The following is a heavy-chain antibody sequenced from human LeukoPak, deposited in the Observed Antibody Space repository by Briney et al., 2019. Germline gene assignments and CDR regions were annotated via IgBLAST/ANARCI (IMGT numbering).Heavy chain of an antibody. J-gene: IGHJ3*02. CDR1: GGTITSSNYF. V-gene: IGHV4-39*07. D-gene: IGHD4-17*01. Sequence: SETLSLTCTVSGGTITSSNYFWGWIRQSPREGLGWIGSIYCSGCTYYNPSLKSRLTISVETSQIQFSLKLSSVTAAETAVYYCARDLDYGDYVGAFDIWGQGKMVTVSS. CDR3: ARDLDYGDYVGAFDI. CDR2: IYCSGCT.